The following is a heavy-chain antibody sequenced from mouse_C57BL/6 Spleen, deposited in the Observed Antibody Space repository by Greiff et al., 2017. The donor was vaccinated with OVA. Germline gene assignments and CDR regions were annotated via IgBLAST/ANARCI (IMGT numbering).Heavy chain of an antibody. CDR3: AKNTVVATGDYAMDY. CDR2: IDPSDSYT. J-gene: IGHJ4*01. V-gene: IGHV1-69*01. D-gene: IGHD1-1*01. CDR1: GYTFTSYW. Sequence: ASVKLSCKASGYTFTSYWMHWVKQRPGQGLEWIGEIDPSDSYTNYNQKFKGKSTLTVDKSSSTAYMQLSSLTSEDSAVYYCAKNTVVATGDYAMDYWGQGTSVTVSS.